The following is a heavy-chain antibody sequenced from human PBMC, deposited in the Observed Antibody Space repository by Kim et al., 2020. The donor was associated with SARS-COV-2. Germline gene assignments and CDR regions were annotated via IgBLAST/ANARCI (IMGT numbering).Heavy chain of an antibody. CDR2: AYNNGGST. Sequence: GGSLRLSCAASGFTFWNYAMNWVRQAPGKGLEWVSNAYNNGGSTYYADSVRGRFTISRDNSKSTLYLQMNSLRAEDTAIYYCAKSGTKWSHFDYWGLGTLVTVSS. D-gene: IGHD1-7*01. J-gene: IGHJ4*02. CDR3: AKSGTKWSHFDY. CDR1: GFTFWNYA. V-gene: IGHV3-23*01.